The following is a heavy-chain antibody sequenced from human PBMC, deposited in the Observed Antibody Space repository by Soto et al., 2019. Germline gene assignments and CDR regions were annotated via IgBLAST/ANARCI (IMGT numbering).Heavy chain of an antibody. CDR1: GYIFSSCA. D-gene: IGHD2-21*01. CDR3: ARDRWFGGGDSGSLRVFDI. Sequence: ASVKVSCKASGYIFSSCAMRWVRQAPGQRLEWMGWINAGDGDTKYSQKFQGRVTITRDTSASTAYMELSTLRSEDTAVYYCARDRWFGGGDSGSLRVFDIWGGGTLAPFSS. V-gene: IGHV1-3*01. CDR2: INAGDGDT. J-gene: IGHJ3*02.